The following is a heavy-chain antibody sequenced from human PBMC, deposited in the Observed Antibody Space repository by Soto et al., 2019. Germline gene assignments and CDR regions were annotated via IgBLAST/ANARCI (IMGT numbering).Heavy chain of an antibody. Sequence: QVQLLDSGGGVVQPGRSLRLSCAASGFTFRNYGMHWVRQAPGKGLEWVAFISFDGLNEYYADSVKGRFTLSRDNSENTLYLQMNSLRVEDTAVYYCAKDIPVKPNGPTSSPVIDYWGAGTRVTVSS. J-gene: IGHJ4*02. V-gene: IGHV3-30*18. CDR3: AKDIPVKPNGPTSSPVIDY. CDR1: GFTFRNYG. CDR2: ISFDGLNE. D-gene: IGHD2-8*01.